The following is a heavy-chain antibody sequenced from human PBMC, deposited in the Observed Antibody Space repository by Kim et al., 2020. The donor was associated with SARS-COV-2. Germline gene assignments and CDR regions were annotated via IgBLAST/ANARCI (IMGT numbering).Heavy chain of an antibody. Sequence: SVKVSCKASGGTFSSYAISWVRQAPGQGLEWMGGIIPIFGTANYAQKFQGRVTITADESTSTAYMELSSLRSEDTAVYYYARDRHVTEPGIAVAGTLFYWGQGTLVTVSS. J-gene: IGHJ4*02. V-gene: IGHV1-69*13. CDR2: IIPIFGTA. CDR1: GGTFSSYA. CDR3: ARDRHVTEPGIAVAGTLFY. D-gene: IGHD6-19*01.